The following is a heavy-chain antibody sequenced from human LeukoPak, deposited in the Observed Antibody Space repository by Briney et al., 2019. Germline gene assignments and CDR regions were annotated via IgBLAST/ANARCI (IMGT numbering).Heavy chain of an antibody. Sequence: ASVKVSCKASGYTFTSYGIRWVRQAPGQGLEWMGWISAYNGNTNYAQKLQGRVTMTTDTSTSTAYMELRSLRSDDTAVYYCAIVATITPIAVWGQGTLVTVSS. D-gene: IGHD5-12*01. J-gene: IGHJ4*02. CDR2: ISAYNGNT. CDR3: AIVATITPIAV. CDR1: GYTFTSYG. V-gene: IGHV1-18*01.